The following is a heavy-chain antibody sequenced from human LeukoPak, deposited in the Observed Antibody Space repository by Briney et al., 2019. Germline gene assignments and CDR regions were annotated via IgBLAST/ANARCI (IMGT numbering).Heavy chain of an antibody. CDR3: ARGLRLWFGDPYFDY. J-gene: IGHJ4*02. V-gene: IGHV4-59*01. Sequence: SETLSLTCTVSGGSISSYYWSWIRQPPGKGLEWIGYIYYSGSTNYNPSLKSRVTISVDTSKNQFSLKLSSVTAADTAVYYCARGLRLWFGDPYFDYWGQGTLVTVSS. CDR2: IYYSGST. CDR1: GGSISSYY. D-gene: IGHD3-10*01.